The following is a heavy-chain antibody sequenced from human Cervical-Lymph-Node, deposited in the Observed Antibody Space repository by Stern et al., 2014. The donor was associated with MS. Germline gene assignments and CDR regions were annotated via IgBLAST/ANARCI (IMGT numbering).Heavy chain of an antibody. V-gene: IGHV3-7*03. CDR3: ANGGTTWN. CDR2: TNQAGSEK. J-gene: IGHJ4*02. CDR1: DLAFSTYW. D-gene: IGHD1-1*01. Sequence: EVQLVEPWGGEVQPGGSLRLSCVASDLAFSTYWMNWVRQSPGKGLQWGANTNQAGSEKYYVDSVKGRFSITRDNAKKSLYLQMNNLRSEDTAVYYCANGGTTWNWGQGTLVTVSS.